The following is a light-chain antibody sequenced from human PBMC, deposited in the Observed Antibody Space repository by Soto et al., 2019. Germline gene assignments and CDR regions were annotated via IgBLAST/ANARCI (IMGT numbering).Light chain of an antibody. Sequence: EIVLTQSPAMLSMSPGERATLSCRASQSVSSYFAWYQQKPGQAPRLLIYDASNRATGVPARFSGSGSGTDFTLTISSLEPEDFAVYSCQQRRYWPVTFGQGTKVEIK. J-gene: IGKJ1*01. CDR2: DAS. V-gene: IGKV3-11*01. CDR1: QSVSSY. CDR3: QQRRYWPVT.